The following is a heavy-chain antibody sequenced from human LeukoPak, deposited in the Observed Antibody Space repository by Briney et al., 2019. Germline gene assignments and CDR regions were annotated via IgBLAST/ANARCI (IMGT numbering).Heavy chain of an antibody. J-gene: IGHJ6*02. Sequence: ASVKVSCKASGYTFTSYYMHWVRQAPGQGLEWMGGIIPIFGTANYAQKFQGRVTITADESTSTAYMELSSLRSEDTAVYYCARCRRGYCSSTSCYRVYYYGMDVWGQGTTVTVSS. CDR1: GYTFTSYY. V-gene: IGHV1-69*13. CDR3: ARCRRGYCSSTSCYRVYYYGMDV. CDR2: IIPIFGTA. D-gene: IGHD2-2*01.